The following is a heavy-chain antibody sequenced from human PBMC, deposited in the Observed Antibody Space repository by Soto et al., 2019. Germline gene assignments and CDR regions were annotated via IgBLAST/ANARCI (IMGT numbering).Heavy chain of an antibody. CDR1: GYTFASYY. D-gene: IGHD2-21*02. J-gene: IGHJ6*02. V-gene: IGHV1-46*01. CDR3: ARADDCGGDCLYYYYGMDV. CDR2: INPSGGST. Sequence: ASVKVSCKASGYTFASYYMHWVRQAPGQGLEWMGIINPSGGSTSYAQKFQGRVTMTRDTSTSTVYMELSSLRSEDTAVYYCARADDCGGDCLYYYYGMDVWGQGTTLTVSS.